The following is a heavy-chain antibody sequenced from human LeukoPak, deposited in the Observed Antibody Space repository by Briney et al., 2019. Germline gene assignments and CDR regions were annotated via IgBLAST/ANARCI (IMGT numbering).Heavy chain of an antibody. CDR3: ARFTPQGYGWGGYNRFDP. J-gene: IGHJ5*02. Sequence: NASETLSLTCTVSGGSISSYYWSWIRQPPGKGLEWIGYIYYSGSTNYNPSLKSRVTISVDTSKNQFSLNLTSVTAADTAVYYCARFTPQGYGWGGYNRFDPWGQGTPVTVSS. D-gene: IGHD3-16*01. CDR2: IYYSGST. V-gene: IGHV4-59*01. CDR1: GGSISSYY.